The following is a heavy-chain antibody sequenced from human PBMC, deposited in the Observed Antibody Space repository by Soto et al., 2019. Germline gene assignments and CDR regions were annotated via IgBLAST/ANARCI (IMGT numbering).Heavy chain of an antibody. CDR3: ARGPPIYSNYAVDY. Sequence: PGGSLRLSCAASGFTFSSYGMHWVRQAPGKGLEWVAVIWYDGSNKYYADSVKGRFTISRDNSKNTLYLQMNSLRAEDTAVYYCARGPPIYSNYAVDYWGQGTLVTVSS. D-gene: IGHD4-4*01. CDR2: IWYDGSNK. J-gene: IGHJ4*02. CDR1: GFTFSSYG. V-gene: IGHV3-33*01.